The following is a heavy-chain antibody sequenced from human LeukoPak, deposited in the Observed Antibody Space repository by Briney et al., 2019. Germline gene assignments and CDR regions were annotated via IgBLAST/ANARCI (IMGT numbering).Heavy chain of an antibody. V-gene: IGHV4-39*07. CDR2: IFYSGST. CDR3: ARVFRFSHFDY. J-gene: IGHJ4*02. D-gene: IGHD3-3*01. Sequence: SSETLSLTCTVSGDSINSSNSYWGWVRQPQGKGLEWIATIFYSGSTFYNPSLKSRVTISLDTSKTQFSLRLRSVTAADTAVYYCARVFRFSHFDYWGQGTLVTVSS. CDR1: GDSINSSNSY.